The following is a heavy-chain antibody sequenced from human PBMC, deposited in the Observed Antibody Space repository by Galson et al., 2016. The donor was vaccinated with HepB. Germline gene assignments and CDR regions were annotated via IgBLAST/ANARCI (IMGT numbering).Heavy chain of an antibody. CDR1: GFTFSRFA. Sequence: SLRLSCAASGFTFSRFAMHWVRQAPGKGLEWVAGISDDGSIKDNSDSVKGRFTISRDNSNNTLYLLMNSLRVEDTAVYFCARADLLVGATRAFDIWGQGTRVTVSS. CDR2: ISDDGSIK. J-gene: IGHJ3*02. V-gene: IGHV3-30*04. CDR3: ARADLLVGATRAFDI. D-gene: IGHD1-26*01.